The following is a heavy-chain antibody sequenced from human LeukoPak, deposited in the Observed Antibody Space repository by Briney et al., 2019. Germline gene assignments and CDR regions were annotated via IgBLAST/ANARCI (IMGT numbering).Heavy chain of an antibody. CDR2: IKGKTDGGTT. V-gene: IGHV3-15*01. Sequence: GGSLRLSCAASGFTFINAWMTWVRQAPGKGLEWVALIKGKTDGGTTDHAAPVKGRFFISRDDSKNTLYLQMDSLQTEDTAVYYCTTHYPDSGSYNYWGQGTLVTVSS. D-gene: IGHD1-26*01. CDR3: TTHYPDSGSYNY. J-gene: IGHJ4*02. CDR1: GFTFINAW.